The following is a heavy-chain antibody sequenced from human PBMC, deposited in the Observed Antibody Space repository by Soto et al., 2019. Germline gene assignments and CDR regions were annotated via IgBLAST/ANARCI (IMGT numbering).Heavy chain of an antibody. V-gene: IGHV3-30*18. J-gene: IGHJ4*02. D-gene: IGHD3-3*01. Sequence: QVQLVESGGGVVQPGRSLRLSCAASGFIFSDYGMHWVRQAPGKGLEWVAIISYDGRHEYYADSVKGRFTISRDNSKNTLYLQMNSLRAEDTAVYYCAKDRGVVTPLHYWGQGTLVTVSS. CDR3: AKDRGVVTPLHY. CDR1: GFIFSDYG. CDR2: ISYDGRHE.